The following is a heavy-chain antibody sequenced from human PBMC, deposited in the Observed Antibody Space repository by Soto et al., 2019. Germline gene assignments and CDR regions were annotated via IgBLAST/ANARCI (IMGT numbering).Heavy chain of an antibody. Sequence: GGSLRLSCAASGFTFRSFTMNWVRQAPGKGLEWVSTISSNSAYIYYTDALRGRLTISRDNAKNSLHLQMNSLRAEDTAVYYCTRDASRDSSARGWFDPWGPGTLVTAPQ. CDR1: GFTFRSFT. CDR2: ISSNSAYI. CDR3: TRDASRDSSARGWFDP. V-gene: IGHV3-21*01. J-gene: IGHJ5*02. D-gene: IGHD6-13*01.